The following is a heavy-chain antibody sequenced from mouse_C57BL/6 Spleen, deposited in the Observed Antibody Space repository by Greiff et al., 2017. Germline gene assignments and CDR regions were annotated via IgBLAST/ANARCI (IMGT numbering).Heavy chain of an antibody. CDR2: IHPNSGST. CDR1: GYTFTSYW. D-gene: IGHD4-1*01. Sequence: QVQLQQPGAELVKPGASVKLSCKASGYTFTSYWMHWVKQRPGQGLEWIGMIHPNSGSTNYNEKFKSKATLTVDKSSSTAYMQLSSLSSEDSAVYYCGREGTGTWFAYWGQGTLVTVSA. V-gene: IGHV1-64*01. CDR3: GREGTGTWFAY. J-gene: IGHJ3*01.